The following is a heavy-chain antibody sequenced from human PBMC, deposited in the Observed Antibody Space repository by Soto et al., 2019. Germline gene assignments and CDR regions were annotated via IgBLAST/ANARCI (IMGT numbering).Heavy chain of an antibody. V-gene: IGHV4-34*01. Sequence: SETLSLTCAVYGGSFSGYYWSWIRQPPGKGLEWIGEINHSGSTNYNPSLKSRVTISVDTSKNQFSLKLSSVTAADTAVYYCARTGTLRIRFTAYGMDVWGQGTTVTVSS. CDR3: ARTGTLRIRFTAYGMDV. D-gene: IGHD3-3*01. CDR2: INHSGST. CDR1: GGSFSGYY. J-gene: IGHJ6*02.